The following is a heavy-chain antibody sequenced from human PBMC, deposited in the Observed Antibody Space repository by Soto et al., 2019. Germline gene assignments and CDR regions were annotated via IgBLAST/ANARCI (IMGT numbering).Heavy chain of an antibody. D-gene: IGHD1-26*01. CDR3: ARDRSGIYLYYFDY. CDR1: GFTFSSYS. CDR2: ISSSSDTI. J-gene: IGHJ4*02. Sequence: EVQLVESGGGLVQPGGSLRLSCAASGFTFSSYSMNWVRQAPGKGLEWVSYISSSSDTIYYADSVKGRFTISRDNAKNSLYLQMNSLRDEDTAVYYWARDRSGIYLYYFDYWGQGTLVTVSS. V-gene: IGHV3-48*02.